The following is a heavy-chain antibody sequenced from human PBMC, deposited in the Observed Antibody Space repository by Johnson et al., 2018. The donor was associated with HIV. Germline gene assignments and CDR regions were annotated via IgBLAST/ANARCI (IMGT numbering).Heavy chain of an antibody. Sequence: QVQLVESGGGVVQPGKSLRLSCAASGFTFSSYGIHWVRQAPGKGLEWVAVISYDGSNKYYADSVKGRFTISRDNSKNTLYLQMNSLRAEDTAVYYCARDSYKLELPLGAFDIWGQGTMVTVSS. D-gene: IGHD1-7*01. CDR3: ARDSYKLELPLGAFDI. CDR2: ISYDGSNK. CDR1: GFTFSSYG. J-gene: IGHJ3*02. V-gene: IGHV3-30*03.